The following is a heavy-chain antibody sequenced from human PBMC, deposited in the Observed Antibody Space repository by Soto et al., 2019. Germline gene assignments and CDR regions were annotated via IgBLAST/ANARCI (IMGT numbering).Heavy chain of an antibody. V-gene: IGHV1-46*03. CDR2: INPSGGST. Sequence: ASGKVSCKASWYTFTRYYMPWVRQAPGQGLEWMGIINPSGGSTSYAQKFQGRVTMTRDTSTSTVYMELSSLRSEDTAVYYCARGAYCSGGSCYSPWKWGQGTLVTVSS. CDR1: WYTFTRYY. J-gene: IGHJ4*02. CDR3: ARGAYCSGGSCYSPWK. D-gene: IGHD2-15*01.